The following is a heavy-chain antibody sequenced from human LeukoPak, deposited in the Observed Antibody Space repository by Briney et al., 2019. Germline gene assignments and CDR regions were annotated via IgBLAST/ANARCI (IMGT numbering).Heavy chain of an antibody. J-gene: IGHJ4*02. CDR3: AREEGGIKVDY. V-gene: IGHV4-30-4*01. CDR1: GGSISSGDYY. D-gene: IGHD1-26*01. Sequence: SETLSLTCTVSGGSISSGDYYWSWIRQPPGKGLEWIGYIYYSGSTYYNPSLKSRVTISVDTSKNQFSLKLSSVTAADTAVYYCAREEGGIKVDYWGQGTLVTVSS. CDR2: IYYSGST.